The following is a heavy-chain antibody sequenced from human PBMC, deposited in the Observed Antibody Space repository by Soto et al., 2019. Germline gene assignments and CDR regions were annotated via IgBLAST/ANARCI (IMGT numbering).Heavy chain of an antibody. CDR2: IDHSGST. CDR1: GGSFSGYY. J-gene: IGHJ1*01. D-gene: IGHD6-13*01. Sequence: SETLSLTCAVYGGSFSGYYWSWIRQPPGKGLEWIGEIDHSGSTNYNPSLKSRVTISVDTSKNQFSLKLSSVTAADTAVYYCARPTRTSIAAAGFRHWGQGTLVTVSS. CDR3: ARPTRTSIAAAGFRH. V-gene: IGHV4-34*01.